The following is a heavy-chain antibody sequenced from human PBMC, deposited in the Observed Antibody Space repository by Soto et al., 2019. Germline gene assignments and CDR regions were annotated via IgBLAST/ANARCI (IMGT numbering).Heavy chain of an antibody. J-gene: IGHJ4*02. CDR1: GYSFISYW. Sequence: GESLKISCKGSGYSFISYWIGWVRQMPGKGLEWMGIIYPGDSDTRYSPSFQGQVTISADKSVSTAYLQWSSLKASDTAMYYCARQPRLLWFGELFKPFDYWGQGTLVTVS. CDR2: IYPGDSDT. V-gene: IGHV5-51*01. CDR3: ARQPRLLWFGELFKPFDY. D-gene: IGHD3-10*01.